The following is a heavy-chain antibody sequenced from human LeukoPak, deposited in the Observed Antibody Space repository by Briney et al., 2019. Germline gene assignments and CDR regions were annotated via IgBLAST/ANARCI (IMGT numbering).Heavy chain of an antibody. CDR1: GGSFSGYY. CDR3: ARASVTYYYYYYMDV. D-gene: IGHD4-11*01. V-gene: IGHV4-34*01. Sequence: SETLSLTCAVYGGSFSGYYWSWIRQPPGKGLEWIGEINHSGSTNYNPSLKSRVTISVDTSKNQFSLKLSSVTAADTAVYYCARASVTYYYYYYMDVWDKGTTVTVSS. J-gene: IGHJ6*03. CDR2: INHSGST.